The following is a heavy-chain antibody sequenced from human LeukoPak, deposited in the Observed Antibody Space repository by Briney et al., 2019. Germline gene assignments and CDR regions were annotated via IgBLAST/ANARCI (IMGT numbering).Heavy chain of an antibody. D-gene: IGHD5-18*01. V-gene: IGHV3-7*01. J-gene: IGHJ4*02. CDR1: GFTFSSYW. CDR2: IKQDGSEK. Sequence: PGGSLRLSCAASGFTFSSYWMSWVRQAPGKGLEWVANIKQDGSEKYYVDSVKGRFTISRDNSKNTLYLQMNSLRAEDTAVYYCAKDRNVDTAKVFDYWGQGTLVTVSS. CDR3: AKDRNVDTAKVFDY.